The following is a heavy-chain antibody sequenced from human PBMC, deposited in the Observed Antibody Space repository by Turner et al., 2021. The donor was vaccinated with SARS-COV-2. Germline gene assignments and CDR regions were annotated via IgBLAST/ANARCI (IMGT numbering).Heavy chain of an antibody. CDR1: GYTFTDYY. Sequence: QVQLVQSGAEVKKPGASVKVSCKASGYTFTDYYMHWVRQAPGQGLEWMGWINPNSGGTNCAQKFQGRVTMTRDTSISTANMELSRLTSDDTAVYYCAGGEADTAMAIRGYYYYYGMDVWGQGTTVTVSS. D-gene: IGHD5-18*01. CDR3: AGGEADTAMAIRGYYYYYGMDV. J-gene: IGHJ6*02. V-gene: IGHV1-2*02. CDR2: INPNSGGT.